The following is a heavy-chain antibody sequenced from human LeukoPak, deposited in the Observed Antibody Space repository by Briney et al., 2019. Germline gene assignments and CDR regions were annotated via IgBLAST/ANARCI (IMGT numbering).Heavy chain of an antibody. J-gene: IGHJ5*02. V-gene: IGHV4-34*01. D-gene: IGHD1-26*01. CDR1: GGSFSSYY. CDR2: INHSGST. Sequence: PSETLSLTCAVYGGSFSSYYWSWLRQPPGKGLEGIGEINHSGSTNYNPSLKSRVTISVDTSKNQFSLKLSSVTAADTAVYYCAREPLWGNWFDPWGQGTLVTVSS. CDR3: AREPLWGNWFDP.